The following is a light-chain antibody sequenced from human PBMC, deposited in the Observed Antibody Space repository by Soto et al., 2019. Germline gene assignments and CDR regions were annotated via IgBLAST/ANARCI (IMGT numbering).Light chain of an antibody. CDR2: RAS. V-gene: IGKV3-15*01. CDR3: QQYNNWPYT. CDR1: QPFRSN. Sequence: EIVMTQSPATLSVSPGEGATLSCRASQPFRSNFAWYRQKPGQAPTLVIYRASTSATGIPARFSGSGSGTEFTLTISSLQSEDFAVYYCQQYNNWPYTFGQGTKLEIK. J-gene: IGKJ2*01.